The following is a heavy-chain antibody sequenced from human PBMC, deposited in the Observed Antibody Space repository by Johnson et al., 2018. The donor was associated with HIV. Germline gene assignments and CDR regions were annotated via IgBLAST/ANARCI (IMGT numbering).Heavy chain of an antibody. V-gene: IGHV3-74*01. J-gene: IGHJ3*02. CDR1: GFTFISYW. CDR3: ARESRYNFWSGYDAFDI. CDR2: INSDGPIT. D-gene: IGHD3-3*01. Sequence: VQLVESGGGLIQPGGSLRLSCAASGFTFISYWMHWVRQAPGKGLVWVSRINSDGPITSYADSVKGRFTISRDNAKNTLYLQMNSLRAEDTVVYYCARESRYNFWSGYDAFDIWGQGTMVTVSS.